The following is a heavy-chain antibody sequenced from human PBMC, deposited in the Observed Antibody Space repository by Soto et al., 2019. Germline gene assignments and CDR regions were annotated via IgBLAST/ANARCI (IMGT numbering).Heavy chain of an antibody. D-gene: IGHD3-10*01. J-gene: IGHJ6*02. CDR3: ARAAGTLVRGVYGMDV. V-gene: IGHV3-21*01. Sequence: GGSLRLSCAASGFTFSSFSMNWVRQAPGKGLEWVSSISSSSYIYYADSVKGRFTISRDNAKNSLYLQMNSLRAEDTAVYYCARAAGTLVRGVYGMDVWGQGTTVTSP. CDR2: ISSSSYI. CDR1: GFTFSSFS.